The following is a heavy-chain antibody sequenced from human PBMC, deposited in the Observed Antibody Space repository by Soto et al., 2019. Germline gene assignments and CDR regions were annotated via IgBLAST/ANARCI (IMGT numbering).Heavy chain of an antibody. CDR1: GYTFTSYA. V-gene: IGHV1-3*01. J-gene: IGHJ6*02. Sequence: GASVKVSCKASGYTFTSYAMHWVRQAPGQRLEWMGWINAGNSDTTYSQKFQGRVTITSDTSASTAYMELSSLRSEDTAVYYCASPPIVATIVNYYYGMDVWGQGTTVTVSS. CDR2: INAGNSDT. CDR3: ASPPIVATIVNYYYGMDV. D-gene: IGHD5-12*01.